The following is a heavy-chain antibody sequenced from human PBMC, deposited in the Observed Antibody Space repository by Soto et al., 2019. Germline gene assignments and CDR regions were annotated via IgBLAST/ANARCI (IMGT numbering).Heavy chain of an antibody. V-gene: IGHV4-39*01. J-gene: IGHJ5*02. Sequence: QLHLRESGPGLVKPSETLSLTCTVSGGSITSSSYYWGWIRQPPGKGLEWIGSIYYSGSTDYNPSLKSRVTISVDTSKNQFSLQLSSVTAADTAVYYCATQEVGGTYVYTFDPWGQGTLVTVSS. D-gene: IGHD6-19*01. CDR2: IYYSGST. CDR1: GGSITSSSYY. CDR3: ATQEVGGTYVYTFDP.